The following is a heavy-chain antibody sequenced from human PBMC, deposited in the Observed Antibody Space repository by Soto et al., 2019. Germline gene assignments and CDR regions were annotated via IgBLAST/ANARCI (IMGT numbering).Heavy chain of an antibody. V-gene: IGHV3-21*01. Sequence: EVQLVESGGGLAKPGGSRTLSFAGSGFAFRSYNMNWVRQPPGKGLEWVASISSGSSNIYYADSVKGRFTISRDNAKDSLYLQMDSLRAEDSAVYYCASATVVAGTFDFWGQGTLLTVSS. CDR2: ISSGSSNI. CDR3: ASATVVAGTFDF. J-gene: IGHJ4*02. D-gene: IGHD2-15*01. CDR1: GFAFRSYN.